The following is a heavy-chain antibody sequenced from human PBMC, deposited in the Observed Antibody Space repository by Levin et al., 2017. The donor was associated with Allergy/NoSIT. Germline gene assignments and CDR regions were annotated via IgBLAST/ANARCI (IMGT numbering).Heavy chain of an antibody. Sequence: ASVKVSCKASGYTFTSYAMNWVRQAPGQGLEWMGWINTNTGNPTYGQGFTGRFVFSLDTSVSTAYLQITSLRAEDTAVYYCARALTIFGVVSTPGDYWGQGTLVTVSS. V-gene: IGHV7-4-1*02. CDR1: GYTFTSYA. CDR2: INTNTGNP. D-gene: IGHD3-3*01. CDR3: ARALTIFGVVSTPGDY. J-gene: IGHJ4*02.